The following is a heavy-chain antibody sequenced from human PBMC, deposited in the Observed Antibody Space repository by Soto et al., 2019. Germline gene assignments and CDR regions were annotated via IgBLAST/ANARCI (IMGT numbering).Heavy chain of an antibody. CDR1: GFTFSDFA. CDR2: IYGGGNGP. Sequence: EVQVLESGGGLVQPGGSLRLSCAATGFTFSDFAMSWVRQAPGKGLEWVSRIYGGGNGPHYADSVKGRVTISRDKSKNTLYLQMNSRRAEDTAVYYCAKMEGMDPWAYSFDYWGQGTLVTVSS. CDR3: AKMEGMDPWAYSFDY. V-gene: IGHV3-23*01. D-gene: IGHD2-2*03. J-gene: IGHJ4*02.